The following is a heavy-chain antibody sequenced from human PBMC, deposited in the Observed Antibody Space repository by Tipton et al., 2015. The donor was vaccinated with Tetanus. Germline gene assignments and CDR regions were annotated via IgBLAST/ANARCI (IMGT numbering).Heavy chain of an antibody. D-gene: IGHD2-2*01. CDR3: VRVACSSTSCYSHYFAC. Sequence: TLSLTCAVYGGSLSRYYWTWIRQPPGKGLEWIGEVDDSGSTNYSPSLKSRVTISLHTSKNQFSLKLTSVTAADTAVYYCVRVACSSTSCYSHYFACWGPGSLVTVSS. J-gene: IGHJ4*02. CDR2: VDDSGST. CDR1: GGSLSRYY. V-gene: IGHV4-34*01.